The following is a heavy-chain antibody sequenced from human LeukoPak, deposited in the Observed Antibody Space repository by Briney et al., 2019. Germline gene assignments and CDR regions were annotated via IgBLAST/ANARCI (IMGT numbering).Heavy chain of an antibody. CDR3: ARGVTYYYDSSGYY. J-gene: IGHJ4*02. CDR1: GFTFSSYA. D-gene: IGHD3-22*01. CDR2: ISYDGSNK. Sequence: GGSLRLSCAASGFTFSSYAMHWVRQAPGKGLEWVAVISYDGSNKYYADSVKGRFTISRDNSKNTLYLQMNSLRAEDTAVYYCARGVTYYYDSSGYYWGQGTLVTVSS. V-gene: IGHV3-30-3*01.